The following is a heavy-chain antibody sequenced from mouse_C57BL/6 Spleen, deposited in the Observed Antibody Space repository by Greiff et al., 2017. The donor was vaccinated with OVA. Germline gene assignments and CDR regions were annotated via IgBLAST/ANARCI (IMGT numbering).Heavy chain of an antibody. CDR1: GYTFTDYY. J-gene: IGHJ3*01. CDR3: ARSDYDYDDFAY. V-gene: IGHV1-76*01. CDR2: IYPGSGNT. Sequence: QVQLQQSGAELVRPGASVKLSCKASGYTFTDYYINWVKQRPGQGLEWIARIYPGSGNTYYNEKFKGKATLTAEKSSSTAYMQLSILTSEDSAVYFCARSDYDYDDFAYWGQGTLVTVSA. D-gene: IGHD2-4*01.